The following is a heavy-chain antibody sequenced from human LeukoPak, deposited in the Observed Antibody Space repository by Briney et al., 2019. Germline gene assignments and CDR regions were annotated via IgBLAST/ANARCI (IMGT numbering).Heavy chain of an antibody. Sequence: PGGSLRLSCTASGFTFGDYAMSWFRQAPGKGLEWVGFIRSKAYGGTTEYAASVKGRFTISRDDSKSIAYLQMNSLKTEDTAVYYCARGDRVDGTTIITNHFDYWGQGTLVTVSS. CDR3: ARGDRVDGTTIITNHFDY. J-gene: IGHJ4*02. CDR1: GFTFGDYA. CDR2: IRSKAYGGTT. V-gene: IGHV3-49*03. D-gene: IGHD1-1*01.